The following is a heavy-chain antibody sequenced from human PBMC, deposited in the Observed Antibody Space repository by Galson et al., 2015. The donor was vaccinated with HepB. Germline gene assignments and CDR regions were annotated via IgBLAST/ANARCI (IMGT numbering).Heavy chain of an antibody. V-gene: IGHV4-59*08. J-gene: IGHJ4*02. CDR1: GGSISSYY. D-gene: IGHD3-10*01. CDR3: ARGGSRHPPWFGDLSNDY. Sequence: SETLSLTCTVSGGSISSYYWSWIRQPPGKGLEWIGYIYYSGSTNYNPSLKSRVTISVDTSKNQFSLKLSSVTAADTAVYYCARGGSRHPPWFGDLSNDYWGQGTLVTVSS. CDR2: IYYSGST.